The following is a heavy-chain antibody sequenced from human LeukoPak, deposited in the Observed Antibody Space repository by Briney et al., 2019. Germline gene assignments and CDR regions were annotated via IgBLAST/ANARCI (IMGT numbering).Heavy chain of an antibody. CDR2: ISSSSSYI. Sequence: PGGSLRLSCAASGFTFSSYAMSWVRQAPGKGLEWVSSISSSSSYIYYADSVKGRFTISRDNAKNSLYLQMNSLRAEDTAVYYCARDAQSGAFSDFDYWGQGTLVTVSS. J-gene: IGHJ4*02. D-gene: IGHD1-26*01. CDR3: ARDAQSGAFSDFDY. CDR1: GFTFSSYA. V-gene: IGHV3-21*01.